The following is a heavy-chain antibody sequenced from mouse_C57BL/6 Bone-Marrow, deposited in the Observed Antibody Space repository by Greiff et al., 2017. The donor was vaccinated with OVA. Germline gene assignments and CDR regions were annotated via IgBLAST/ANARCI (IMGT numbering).Heavy chain of an antibody. CDR1: GYTFTSYW. V-gene: IGHV1-52*01. J-gene: IGHJ2*01. D-gene: IGHD2-2*01. Sequence: QVQLQQPGAELVRPGSSVKLSCKASGYTFTSYWMHWVKQRPIQGLEWIGNIDPSDSETPSNQKFKDKATLTVDKSSSTAYMQLSSLTSEDSAVYYCARSTMVYFDYWGQGTTLTVSS. CDR3: ARSTMVYFDY. CDR2: IDPSDSET.